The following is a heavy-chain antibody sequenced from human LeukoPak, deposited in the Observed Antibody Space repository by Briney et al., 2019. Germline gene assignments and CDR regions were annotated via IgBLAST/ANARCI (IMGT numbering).Heavy chain of an antibody. J-gene: IGHJ4*02. CDR3: ARATGYHDSSGYYRSFYFDY. CDR1: GYTLTDRY. CDR2: INPKSGDT. V-gene: IGHV1-2*02. Sequence: GASVKVSCKTSGYTLTDRYVHWVRQAPGQGLEWLGWINPKSGDTNFAQKFQGRVTMAGDTSVNTAYMELNRPTSDDTATYHCARATGYHDSSGYYRSFYFDYWGQGSLVTVSS. D-gene: IGHD3-22*01.